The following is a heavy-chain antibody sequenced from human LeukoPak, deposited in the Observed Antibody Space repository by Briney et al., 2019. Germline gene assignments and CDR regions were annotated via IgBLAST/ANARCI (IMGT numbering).Heavy chain of an antibody. J-gene: IGHJ4*02. Sequence: GGSLRLSCAASGFTFSSYAMHWVRQAPGKGLEWVAVISYDGSNKYYADSVKGRFTISRDNSKNTLCLQMNSLRAEDTAVYYCARADYYDSSGYPDYWGQGTLVTVSS. CDR3: ARADYYDSSGYPDY. D-gene: IGHD3-22*01. V-gene: IGHV3-30*01. CDR1: GFTFSSYA. CDR2: ISYDGSNK.